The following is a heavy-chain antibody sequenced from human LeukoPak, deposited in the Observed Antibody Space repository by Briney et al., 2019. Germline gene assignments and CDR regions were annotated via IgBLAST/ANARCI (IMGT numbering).Heavy chain of an antibody. CDR1: GGTFTTYA. CDR2: IIPIFGTT. D-gene: IGHD3-16*01. CDR3: ASRRTYYGNYYMDV. V-gene: IGHV1-69*05. J-gene: IGHJ6*03. Sequence: SVKVSCKASGGTFTTYAISWVRQAPGQGLEWMGGIIPIFGTTNYAQKFQGRVTITTDESTSTAYMELSSLRSEDTAVYYCASRRTYYGNYYMDVWGKGTTVTVSS.